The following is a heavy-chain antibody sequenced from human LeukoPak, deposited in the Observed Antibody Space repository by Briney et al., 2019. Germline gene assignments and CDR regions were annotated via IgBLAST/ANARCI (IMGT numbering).Heavy chain of an antibody. J-gene: IGHJ4*02. CDR1: GFTFSSYE. Sequence: PGGSLRLSCAASGFTFSSYEMNWVRQAPGKGLECVSAISGSGGSAYYADSVKGRFTISRDNSKNTLYLQMNSLRAEDTAVYYRAKSLWQQLIQRTTLDNWGQGTLVTVSS. V-gene: IGHV3-23*01. CDR3: AKSLWQQLIQRTTLDN. D-gene: IGHD6-13*01. CDR2: ISGSGGSA.